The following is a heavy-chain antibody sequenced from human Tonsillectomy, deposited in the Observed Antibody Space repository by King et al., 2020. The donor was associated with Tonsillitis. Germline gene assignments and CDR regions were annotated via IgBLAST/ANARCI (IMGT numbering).Heavy chain of an antibody. CDR3: ARDPSSCSSTVEFDI. J-gene: IGHJ3*02. Sequence: QLVQSGAEVKKPGASVKVSCKASGYTFTNYYMHWVRQAPGQGLEWMGIINPSGGSTSYAQKFQGRVTMTRDTSTSTVYMELSSLRSEDTSVYYCARDPSSCSSTVEFDIWGQGTMVTASS. CDR1: GYTFTNYY. D-gene: IGHD6-6*01. CDR2: INPSGGST. V-gene: IGHV1-46*03.